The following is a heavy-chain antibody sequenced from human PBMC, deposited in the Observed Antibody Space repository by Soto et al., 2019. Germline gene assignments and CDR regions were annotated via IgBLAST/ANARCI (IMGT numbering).Heavy chain of an antibody. V-gene: IGHV4-34*01. Sequence: QVQLQQWGAGLLKPSETLSLTCAVYGGSFSGYYWSWIRQPPGKGLEWLGEINHSGSTNYNPSLKSRVTISVDTSKNQFSLKLSSVTAADTAVYYCARVRFLEWLLYRSWFDPWGQGTLVTVSS. CDR2: INHSGST. D-gene: IGHD3-3*01. CDR3: ARVRFLEWLLYRSWFDP. CDR1: GGSFSGYY. J-gene: IGHJ5*02.